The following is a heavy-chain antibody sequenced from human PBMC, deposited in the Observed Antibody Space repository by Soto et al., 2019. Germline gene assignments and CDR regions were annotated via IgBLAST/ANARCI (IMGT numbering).Heavy chain of an antibody. D-gene: IGHD6-13*01. J-gene: IGHJ4*02. CDR2: IYYSGST. Sequence: TLSLTCSISGGSISSGDYYWSWIRQPPGKGLEWIGNIYYSGSTYYNPSLKSRVIMSIDSSKNQFSLKLSSVTAADTAVYYCARSEIAAATDYWGQGTLVTVSS. CDR3: ARSEIAAATDY. CDR1: GGSISSGDYY. V-gene: IGHV4-30-4*01.